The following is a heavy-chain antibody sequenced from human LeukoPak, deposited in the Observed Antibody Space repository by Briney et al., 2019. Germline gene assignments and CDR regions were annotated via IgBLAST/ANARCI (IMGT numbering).Heavy chain of an antibody. CDR1: GLTFGGYA. V-gene: IGHV3-49*04. Sequence: HPGRSLRLSCTASGLTFGGYAMSWVRQAPGKGLEWVGFIRSKAYGGTTEYAASVRGRFTISRDDSKSIAYLQMNSLKTEDTAVYYCTGDRRYCSSTSCLKPFDIWGQGTMVTVSS. CDR2: IRSKAYGGTT. D-gene: IGHD2-2*01. CDR3: TGDRRYCSSTSCLKPFDI. J-gene: IGHJ3*02.